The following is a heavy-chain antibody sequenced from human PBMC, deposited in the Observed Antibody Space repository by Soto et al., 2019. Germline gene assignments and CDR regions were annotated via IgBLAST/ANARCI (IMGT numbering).Heavy chain of an antibody. CDR2: INPSGGST. Sequence: QVQLVQSGAEVKKPGASVKISCKASGYTFTSYYMHWVRQAHGQGLEWMGIINPSGGSTNYAQKLQARLAMTRDTSTSTDYMALNSLRSEDTAVYYCARPPYPGCINAVCYPLDYWGQGTLVTVSS. CDR3: ARPPYPGCINAVCYPLDY. J-gene: IGHJ4*02. CDR1: GYTFTSYY. V-gene: IGHV1-46*01. D-gene: IGHD2-8*01.